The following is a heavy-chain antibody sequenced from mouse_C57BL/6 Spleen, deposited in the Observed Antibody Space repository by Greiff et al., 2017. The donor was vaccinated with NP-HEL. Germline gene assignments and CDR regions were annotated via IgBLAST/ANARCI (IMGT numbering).Heavy chain of an antibody. V-gene: IGHV5-6*01. CDR1: GFTFSSYG. D-gene: IGHD3-2*02. CDR3: ARDSSGYGFDY. J-gene: IGHJ2*01. CDR2: ISSGGSYT. Sequence: EVQRVESGGDLVKPGGSLKLSCAASGFTFSSYGMSWVRQTPDKRLEWVATISSGGSYTYYPDSVKGRFTISRDNAKNTLYLQMSSLKSEDTAMYYCARDSSGYGFDYWGQGTTLTVSS.